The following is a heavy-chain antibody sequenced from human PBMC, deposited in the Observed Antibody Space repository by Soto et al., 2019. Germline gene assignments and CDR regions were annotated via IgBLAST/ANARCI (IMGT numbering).Heavy chain of an antibody. D-gene: IGHD3-10*01. Sequence: SETLSLTCAVYGGSFSGYYWSWIRQPPGKGLEWIGEINHSGSTNYNPSLKSRVTISVDTSKNQFSLKLSSVTAADTAVYYCARVDLTMVRGVTQVYYFDYWGQGTLVTVSS. J-gene: IGHJ4*02. V-gene: IGHV4-34*01. CDR3: ARVDLTMVRGVTQVYYFDY. CDR1: GGSFSGYY. CDR2: INHSGST.